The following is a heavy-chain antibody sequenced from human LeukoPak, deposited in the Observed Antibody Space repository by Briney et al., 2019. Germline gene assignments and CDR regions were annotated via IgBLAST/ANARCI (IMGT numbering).Heavy chain of an antibody. CDR3: ARGIARYYYGSGSYYSLNLGY. CDR2: ISYDGSNK. V-gene: IGHV3-30*04. D-gene: IGHD3-10*01. CDR1: GFTFSSYA. Sequence: TGGSLRLSCAASGFTFSSYAMHWVRQAPGKGLEWVAVISYDGSNKYYADSVKGRFTVSRDNSKNTLYLQMNSLRAEDTAVYYCARGIARYYYGSGSYYSLNLGYWGQGTLVTVSS. J-gene: IGHJ4*02.